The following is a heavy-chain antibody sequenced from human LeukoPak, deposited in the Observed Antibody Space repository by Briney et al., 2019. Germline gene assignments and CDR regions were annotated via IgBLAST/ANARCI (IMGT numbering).Heavy chain of an antibody. CDR3: ARGVVGDGHNRGKD. Sequence: GGSLRLSCAASGFTFSSFWMHWVRQAPGKGLVWVSRISTDGSITNYADSVKGRFTISRDNAKNTLYLQMNSLSAEDTAVYYCARGVVGDGHNRGKDWGQGTLVTVSS. J-gene: IGHJ4*02. CDR2: ISTDGSIT. V-gene: IGHV3-74*01. CDR1: GFTFSSFW. D-gene: IGHD5-24*01.